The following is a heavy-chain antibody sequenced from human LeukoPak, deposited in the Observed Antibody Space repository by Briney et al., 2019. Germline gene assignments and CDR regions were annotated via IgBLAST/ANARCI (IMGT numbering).Heavy chain of an antibody. V-gene: IGHV4-39*01. J-gene: IGHJ3*02. D-gene: IGHD1-1*01. CDR1: GGSIIRSSYY. CDR3: ASQSVPNAFDI. Sequence: SETLSLTCTVFGGSIIRSSYYWGWIRQPPGKGLEWIASIYYSGTTYYNPSLKSRVTIHVDTSKNEFSLKLNSVTAADTAVYYCASQSVPNAFDIWGQGTMVTASS. CDR2: IYYSGTT.